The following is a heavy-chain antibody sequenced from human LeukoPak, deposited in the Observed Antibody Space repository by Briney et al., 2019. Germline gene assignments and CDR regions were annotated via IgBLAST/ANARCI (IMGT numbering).Heavy chain of an antibody. CDR1: GITFSSYA. V-gene: IGHV3-48*04. CDR2: ISSSGSTI. D-gene: IGHD3-22*01. CDR3: ARGHDSSAFHALDS. J-gene: IGHJ5*01. Sequence: GGSLRLSCAASGITFSSYAMSWVRQAPGKGLEWVSYISSSGSTIYYADSVKGRFTISRDNAKNSLYLQMNSLRAEDTAVYYCARGHDSSAFHALDSWGHGTLVTVSS.